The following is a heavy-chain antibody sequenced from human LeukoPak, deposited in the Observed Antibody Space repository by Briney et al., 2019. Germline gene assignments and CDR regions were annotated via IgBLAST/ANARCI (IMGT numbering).Heavy chain of an antibody. Sequence: ETLSLTCTVSGGSISSGGYYWSWVRQAPGKGLEWVANIKQDGSEKYYVDSVKGRFTISRDNAKNSLYLQMNSLRAEDTAVYYCAGSIRRMTSDAFDIWGQGTMVTVSS. CDR3: AGSIRRMTSDAFDI. V-gene: IGHV3-7*01. J-gene: IGHJ3*02. CDR2: IKQDGSEK. D-gene: IGHD2-21*01. CDR1: GGSISSGGYY.